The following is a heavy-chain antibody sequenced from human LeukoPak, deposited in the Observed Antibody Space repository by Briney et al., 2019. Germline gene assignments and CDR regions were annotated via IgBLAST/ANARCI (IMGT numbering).Heavy chain of an antibody. Sequence: GGSLRLSCAASGFTFSSYSMNWVRQAPGKGLEWVAVISHDGSNKYYADSVKGRFTISRDNSKNTLYLQMNSLRAEDTAVYYCARDVEMATIFFDYWGQGTLVTVSS. CDR1: GFTFSSYS. J-gene: IGHJ4*02. CDR2: ISHDGSNK. CDR3: ARDVEMATIFFDY. V-gene: IGHV3-30*03. D-gene: IGHD5-24*01.